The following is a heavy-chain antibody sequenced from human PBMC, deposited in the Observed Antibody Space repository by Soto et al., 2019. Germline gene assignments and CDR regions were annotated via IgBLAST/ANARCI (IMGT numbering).Heavy chain of an antibody. J-gene: IGHJ6*02. CDR2: ISAYNGNT. V-gene: IGHV1-18*01. Sequence: QVQLVQSGAEVKKPGASVKVSCKASGYTFTSYGISWVRQAPGQGLEWMGWISAYNGNTNYVQKFQGRVTMTTDTSTSTAYMELRSLRTDDTAVYYCARERGYCGGGSCYYNYGMDVWGQGTTVTVSS. D-gene: IGHD2-15*01. CDR3: ARERGYCGGGSCYYNYGMDV. CDR1: GYTFTSYG.